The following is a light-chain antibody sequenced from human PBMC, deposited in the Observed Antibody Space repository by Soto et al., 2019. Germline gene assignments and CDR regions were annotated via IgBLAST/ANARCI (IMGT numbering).Light chain of an antibody. CDR2: GAS. J-gene: IGKJ5*01. V-gene: IGKV3-20*01. Sequence: IVMTQSPATLSVSPGERVTFSYRASQSISTKLAWYQHKPGQSPRLLIYGASSRATGIPDRFSGSGSGTDFTLTISRLEPEDFALYYCQQYGSSAPITFGQGTRLEIK. CDR1: QSISTK. CDR3: QQYGSSAPIT.